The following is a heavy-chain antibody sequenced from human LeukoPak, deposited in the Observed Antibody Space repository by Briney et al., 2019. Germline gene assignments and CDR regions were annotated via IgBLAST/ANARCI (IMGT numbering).Heavy chain of an antibody. CDR1: GFTFSSYG. D-gene: IGHD2-15*01. J-gene: IGHJ4*02. CDR2: ISSRSSTI. V-gene: IGHV3-48*02. CDR3: ARGWSGGSCFGDFAY. Sequence: GGSLRLSCVASGFTFSSYGMNWVRQAPGKGLEWISYISSRSSTIYYADSVKGRFTISRDNAKNSLYLQMNSLRDEDTAVYYCARGWSGGSCFGDFAYWGQVTLGTGSS.